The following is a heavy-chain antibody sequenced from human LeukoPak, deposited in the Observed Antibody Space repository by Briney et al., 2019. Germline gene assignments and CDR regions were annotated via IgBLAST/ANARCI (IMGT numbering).Heavy chain of an antibody. CDR2: IYDSGST. Sequence: SETLSLTCTVSGGSISSYLWSWIRQPPRGGLEWVGYIYDSGSTTYNPSLKSRVTISVDTSKNQFSLKLSSVTAADTAVYYCARLVDGYIHIDDWGQGTLVTVSS. D-gene: IGHD5-24*01. CDR1: GGSISSYL. J-gene: IGHJ4*02. CDR3: ARLVDGYIHIDD. V-gene: IGHV4-59*01.